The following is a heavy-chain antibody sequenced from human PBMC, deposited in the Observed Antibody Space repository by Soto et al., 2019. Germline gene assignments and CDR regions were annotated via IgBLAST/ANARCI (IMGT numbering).Heavy chain of an antibody. V-gene: IGHV3-11*05. J-gene: IGHJ2*01. D-gene: IGHD1-26*01. CDR3: AKTVGLGPFGHFTL. CDR2: ISHTSHYM. CDR1: GFTFSDAY. Sequence: QERLVESGGGLVKPGGSLRLSCAASGFTFSDAYMSWIRQAPGKGLEGVSYISHTSHYMKYSDSVEGRFTVSRDNAKNSLYLHMNSLRAEDTAVYYCAKTVGLGPFGHFTLWGRGTLVIVSS.